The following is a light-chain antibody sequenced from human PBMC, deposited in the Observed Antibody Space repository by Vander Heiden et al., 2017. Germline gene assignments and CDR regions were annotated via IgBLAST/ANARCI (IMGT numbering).Light chain of an antibody. CDR2: EVS. CDR1: SSDVGGNKY. J-gene: IGLJ2*01. CDR3: SSFTSSSTVL. V-gene: IGLV2-14*01. Sequence: QSALPQPASVSGSPGQSITISCTGTSSDVGGNKYVAWYQQHPGKAPKLMIYEVSNRPSGVSNRFSGSKSGNTASLTISGLQAEDEADYYCSSFTSSSTVLFGGGTKLTVL.